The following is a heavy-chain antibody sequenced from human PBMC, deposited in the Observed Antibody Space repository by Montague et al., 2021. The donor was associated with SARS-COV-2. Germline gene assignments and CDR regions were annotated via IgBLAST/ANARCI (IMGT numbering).Heavy chain of an antibody. Sequence: SETLSLTCAVYGGSFSGYYWSWIRQPPGKGLEWIGEINHSGSTNYNPSLKSRVTISVDTSKNQFPLKLSSVTAADTAVYYCARAGYSSSWYGARNWFDPWGQGTLVTVSS. V-gene: IGHV4-34*01. CDR3: ARAGYSSSWYGARNWFDP. CDR1: GGSFSGYY. D-gene: IGHD6-13*01. CDR2: INHSGST. J-gene: IGHJ5*02.